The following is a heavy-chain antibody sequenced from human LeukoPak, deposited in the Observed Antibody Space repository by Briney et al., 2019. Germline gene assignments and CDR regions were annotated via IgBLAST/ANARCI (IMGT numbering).Heavy chain of an antibody. D-gene: IGHD2-21*01. Sequence: SETLSLTCTVSGGSISSYYWSWIRQPPGKGLEWIGYIYYSGSTNYNPSLESRVTISVDTSKNQFSLKLSSVTAADTAVYYCARSSVVVIAPLYYYYYMDVWGKGTTVTVSS. CDR1: GGSISSYY. J-gene: IGHJ6*03. V-gene: IGHV4-59*13. CDR2: IYYSGST. CDR3: ARSSVVVIAPLYYYYYMDV.